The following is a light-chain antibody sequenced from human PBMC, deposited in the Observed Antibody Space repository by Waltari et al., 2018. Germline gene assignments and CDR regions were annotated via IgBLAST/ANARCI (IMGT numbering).Light chain of an antibody. CDR2: DVV. V-gene: IGLV2-14*03. CDR3: CSYKRGATWV. CDR1: SSAALGSDS. Sequence: QSVLTQPAPPSGPPRHPITISCTGPSSAALGSDSVSWYQQSPGKAPKLIIYDVVKRPSGVSTRFSASKSDNTASLTISGLQAEDEGDYYCCSYKRGATWVFGGGTALTVL. J-gene: IGLJ3*02.